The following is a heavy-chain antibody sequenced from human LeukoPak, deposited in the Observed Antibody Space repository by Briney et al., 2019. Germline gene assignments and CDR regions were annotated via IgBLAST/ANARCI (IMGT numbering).Heavy chain of an antibody. Sequence: GGSLRPSCEASGFIFSSHEMNWVRQSPGKGLEWLAYISGDGTTIYYEDSVKGRFTISRDNAKKSLSLQMNSLRVEDTAVYYCVRRESSGFFYYFDHWGQGVLVTVSS. CDR2: ISGDGTTI. CDR1: GFIFSSHE. J-gene: IGHJ4*02. CDR3: VRRESSGFFYYFDH. V-gene: IGHV3-48*03. D-gene: IGHD3-22*01.